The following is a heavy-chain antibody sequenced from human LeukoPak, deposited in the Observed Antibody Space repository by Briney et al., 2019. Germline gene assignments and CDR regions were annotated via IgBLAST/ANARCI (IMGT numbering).Heavy chain of an antibody. V-gene: IGHV1-69*04. J-gene: IGHJ4*02. CDR3: ARDYGGNSLGFDY. CDR2: IIPILGIA. Sequence: ASVKVSCKASGGTFSSYAISWVRQAPGQGLEWMGRIIPILGIANYAQKFQGRVTITADKSTSTAYMELSSLRSEDTAVYYCARDYGGNSLGFDYWGQGTLVTVSS. D-gene: IGHD4-23*01. CDR1: GGTFSSYA.